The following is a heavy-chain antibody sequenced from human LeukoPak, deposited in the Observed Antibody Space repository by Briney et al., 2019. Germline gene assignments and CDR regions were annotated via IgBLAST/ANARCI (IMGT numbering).Heavy chain of an antibody. Sequence: PSETLSLTCTVSGGSISSYYWSWIRQPPGKGLEWIGYIYYSGSTNYNPSLKSRVTISVDTSKNQFSLKLSSVTAADTAVYYCARVGMATMKGARYFDYWGQGTLVTVSS. D-gene: IGHD5-24*01. CDR1: GGSISSYY. J-gene: IGHJ4*02. CDR3: ARVGMATMKGARYFDY. CDR2: IYYSGST. V-gene: IGHV4-59*01.